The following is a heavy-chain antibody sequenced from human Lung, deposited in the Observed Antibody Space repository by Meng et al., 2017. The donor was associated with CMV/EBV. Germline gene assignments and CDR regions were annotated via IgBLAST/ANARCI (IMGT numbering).Heavy chain of an antibody. CDR3: ARGHYGDSSDYFDF. V-gene: IGHV4-59*01. D-gene: IGHD4/OR15-4a*01. J-gene: IGHJ4*02. CDR2: IYYNRGT. Sequence: SXTXSLXCTVSGGSISHYCWNWIRQPPGKGLEWIGYIYYNRGTNYNPSLKGRVTISLETSKNQFSLKLSSVTAADTAVYYCARGHYGDSSDYFDFWGQGXPVTVS. CDR1: GGSISHYC.